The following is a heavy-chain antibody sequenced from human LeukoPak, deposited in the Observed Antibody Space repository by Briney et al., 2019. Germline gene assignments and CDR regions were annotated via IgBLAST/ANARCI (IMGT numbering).Heavy chain of an antibody. CDR1: AFTFDDYY. Sequence: GGSLRLSCAASAFTFDDYYMTWVRQAPGKGLEWVSYISSTSSYTNYADSVKGRFTISRDNTKNSLYLQMNSLRAEDTAVYYCARVLWRSCYDYWGQGTLVTVSS. J-gene: IGHJ4*02. CDR3: ARVLWRSCYDY. CDR2: ISSTSSYT. V-gene: IGHV3-11*06. D-gene: IGHD2-15*01.